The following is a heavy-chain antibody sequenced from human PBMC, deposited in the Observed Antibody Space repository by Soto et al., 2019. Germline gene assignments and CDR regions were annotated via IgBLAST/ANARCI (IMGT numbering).Heavy chain of an antibody. CDR3: ARLRYGDSVYYYYGMDV. D-gene: IGHD4-17*01. CDR2: ISAYNGNT. CDR1: GYTFTSYG. J-gene: IGHJ6*02. V-gene: IGHV1-18*01. Sequence: ASVKVSCKASGYTFTSYGISWVRQAPGQGLEWMGWISAYNGNTNYAQKLQGRVTMTTDTSTSTAYMELRSLRSDDTAVYYCARLRYGDSVYYYYGMDVWGQGTTVTVSS.